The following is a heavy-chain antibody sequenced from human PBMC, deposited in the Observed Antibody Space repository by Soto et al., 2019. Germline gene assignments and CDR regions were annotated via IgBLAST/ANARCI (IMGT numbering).Heavy chain of an antibody. CDR1: GFPFNNSG. Sequence: GSLRLSGTVSGFPFNNSGINWVRQAPGKGLEWVSSVSKIDYTYYSDSSKGRFTISRDNAKNSVSLQMNTLRVEDTAVYYCAREDSIIIPAVSDFWGQGTRVTVS. V-gene: IGHV3-21*01. D-gene: IGHD2-2*01. CDR2: VSKIDYT. J-gene: IGHJ4*02. CDR3: AREDSIIIPAVSDF.